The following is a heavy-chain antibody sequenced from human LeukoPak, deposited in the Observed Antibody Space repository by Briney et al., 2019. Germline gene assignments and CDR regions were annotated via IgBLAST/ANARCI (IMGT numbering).Heavy chain of an antibody. CDR3: ARDYYDNSGYYSHSGGY. CDR2: ISAYNGDT. Sequence: ASVKVSCKASGYTFTSYGISWVRQAPGQGLEWMGWISAYNGDTNFAQNFQGRVTMTTDPSTSTAYMELRSLRSDDTAVYYCARDYYDNSGYYSHSGGYWGQGTLVTVSS. D-gene: IGHD3-22*01. V-gene: IGHV1-18*01. CDR1: GYTFTSYG. J-gene: IGHJ4*02.